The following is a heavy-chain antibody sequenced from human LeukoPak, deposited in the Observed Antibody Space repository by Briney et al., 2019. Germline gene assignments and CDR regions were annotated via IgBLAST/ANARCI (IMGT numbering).Heavy chain of an antibody. D-gene: IGHD6-13*01. V-gene: IGHV1-8*01. J-gene: IGHJ4*02. CDR1: GYTFTSYD. CDR3: ARAGSSRFSVPYYFNY. CDR2: MNPNSGNT. Sequence: ASVKVSCKASGYTFTSYDINWVRQATGQGLEWMGWMNPNSGNTGYAQKFQGRVTMTRNTSISTAYMELSSLRSEDTAVYYCARAGSSRFSVPYYFNYWGQGTPVTVSS.